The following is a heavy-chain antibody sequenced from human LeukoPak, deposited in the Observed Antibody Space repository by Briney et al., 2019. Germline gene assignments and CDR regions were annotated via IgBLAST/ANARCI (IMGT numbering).Heavy chain of an antibody. D-gene: IGHD3-3*01. Sequence: GALRLSCAASGFTFSSYAMSWVRQAPGKGLEWVSAISGSGGSTYYADSVKGRFTISRDNSKNTLYLQMNSLRAEDTAVYYCAKGGRFLEGPVDYFDYWGQGTLVTVSS. J-gene: IGHJ4*02. CDR3: AKGGRFLEGPVDYFDY. CDR1: GFTFSSYA. V-gene: IGHV3-23*01. CDR2: ISGSGGST.